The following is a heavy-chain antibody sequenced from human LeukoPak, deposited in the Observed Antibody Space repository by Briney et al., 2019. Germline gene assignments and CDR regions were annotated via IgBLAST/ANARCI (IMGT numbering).Heavy chain of an antibody. CDR1: GYTFTSYY. J-gene: IGHJ1*01. D-gene: IGHD2-2*01. CDR2: INPSGGST. Sequence: ASVKVSCKASGYTFTSYYMHWVRQAPGQGLEWMGIINPSGGSTSYAQKFQGRVTMTRDTSTSTVYMELSSLRSEDTAVYYCATFVVVPAAIEYFQHWGQGTLVTVSS. V-gene: IGHV1-46*01. CDR3: ATFVVVPAAIEYFQH.